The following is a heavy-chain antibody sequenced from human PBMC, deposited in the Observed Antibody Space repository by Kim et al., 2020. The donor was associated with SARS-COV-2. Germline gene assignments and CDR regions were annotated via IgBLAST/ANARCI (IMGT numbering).Heavy chain of an antibody. D-gene: IGHD6-13*01. CDR1: GGTFSSYA. Sequence: SVKVSCKASGGTFSSYAISWVRQAPGQGLEWMGRIIPILGIANYAQKFQGRVTITADKSTSTAYMELSSLRSEDTAVYYCARGRDSSSWYGWFDPWGQGTLVTVSS. CDR2: IIPILGIA. CDR3: ARGRDSSSWYGWFDP. V-gene: IGHV1-69*04. J-gene: IGHJ5*02.